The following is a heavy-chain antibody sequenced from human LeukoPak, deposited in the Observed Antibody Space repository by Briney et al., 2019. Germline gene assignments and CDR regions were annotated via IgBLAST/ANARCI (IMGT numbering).Heavy chain of an antibody. D-gene: IGHD2-15*01. Sequence: GGSLRLSCAASGFTFSSYWMSWVRQAPGKGLEWVANIKQDGSEKYYVDSVKGRFTISRDNAKNSLYLQMSSLRVEDTAVYYCARVGRLTLYCSGGSCYPVWFDPWGQGTLVTVSS. CDR1: GFTFSSYW. V-gene: IGHV3-7*01. CDR3: ARVGRLTLYCSGGSCYPVWFDP. J-gene: IGHJ5*02. CDR2: IKQDGSEK.